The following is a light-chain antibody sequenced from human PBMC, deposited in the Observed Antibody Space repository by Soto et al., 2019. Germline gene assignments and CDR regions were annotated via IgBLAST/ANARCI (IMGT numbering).Light chain of an antibody. CDR2: DVS. J-gene: IGKJ1*01. V-gene: IGKV1-5*01. CDR1: QSISSW. Sequence: DIQITQSPPTLSASVGDRVTITCRASQSISSWLAWYQQRPGKAPNLLIYDVSSLESGVPSRFSGSGSGTEFTLTISSLQPDDFATYYCQQYTNYPWTFGQGTKVDIK. CDR3: QQYTNYPWT.